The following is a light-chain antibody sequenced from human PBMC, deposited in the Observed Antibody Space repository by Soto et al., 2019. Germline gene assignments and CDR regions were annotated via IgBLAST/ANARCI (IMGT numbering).Light chain of an antibody. CDR2: AAS. J-gene: IGKJ5*01. CDR1: QGISSD. Sequence: DIQLTQSPSFLSASVGDRVTITCRASQGISSDLAWYQQKPGKVPKLLIYAASTLQSGVPSRFSGSGSGTEFTLSISSLQPEDFATYYCQQLYSHPLIFGQGTRLEIK. V-gene: IGKV1-9*01. CDR3: QQLYSHPLI.